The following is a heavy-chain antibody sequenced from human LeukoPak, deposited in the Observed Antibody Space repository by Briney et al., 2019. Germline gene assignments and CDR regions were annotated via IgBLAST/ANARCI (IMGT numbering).Heavy chain of an antibody. D-gene: IGHD2-15*01. V-gene: IGHV6-1*01. CDR1: GDSVSSNSAA. J-gene: IGHJ6*03. CDR2: TYYRSKWYN. Sequence: SQTLSLTCAISGDSVSSNSAAWNWIRQSPSRGLEWLGRTYYRSKWYNDYAVSVKSRITINPDTSKNQFSLKPSSVTAADTAVYYCARGLKGYCSGGSCHYYYMDVWGKGTTVTVSS. CDR3: ARGLKGYCSGGSCHYYYMDV.